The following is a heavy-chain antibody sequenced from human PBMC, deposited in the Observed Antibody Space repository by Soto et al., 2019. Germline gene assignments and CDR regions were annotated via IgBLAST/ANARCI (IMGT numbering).Heavy chain of an antibody. Sequence: GASVKVSCKASGYTFTSYAMHWVRQAPGQRLEWMGWINAGNGNTKYSQKFQGRVTITRDTSASTAYMELSSLRSEDTAVYYCAREGVIAVAAEYRGKYYFDYWGQGTLVTVSS. CDR1: GYTFTSYA. CDR2: INAGNGNT. J-gene: IGHJ4*02. D-gene: IGHD6-19*01. CDR3: AREGVIAVAAEYRGKYYFDY. V-gene: IGHV1-3*01.